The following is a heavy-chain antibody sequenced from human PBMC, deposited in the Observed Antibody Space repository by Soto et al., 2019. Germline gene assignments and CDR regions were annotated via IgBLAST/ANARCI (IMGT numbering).Heavy chain of an antibody. J-gene: IGHJ4*02. CDR1: GYSFTAYY. Sequence: DSLQVSCKASGYSFTAYYIHCVRQASAQGLEWMGWINPNTGATYSTPKFQGRLTMTRDTAITTAYMQLTSLSSDDTAVHFCARWSFTDLKYFDGWGQGTLVTV. CDR2: INPNTGAT. CDR3: ARWSFTDLKYFDG. V-gene: IGHV1-2*02.